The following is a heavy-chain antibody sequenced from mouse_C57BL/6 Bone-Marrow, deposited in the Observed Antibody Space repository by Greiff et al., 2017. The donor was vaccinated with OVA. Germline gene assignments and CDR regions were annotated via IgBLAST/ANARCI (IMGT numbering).Heavy chain of an antibody. V-gene: IGHV1-39*01. Sequence: EVQLQQSGPELVKPGASVKISCKASGYSFTDYNMNWVKQSNGKSLEWIGVINPNYGTTSYNQKFKGKATLTVDQSSSTAYMQLNSLTSEDSAVYYCATLYYGSSYYYAMDYWGQGTSVTVSS. J-gene: IGHJ4*01. CDR3: ATLYYGSSYYYAMDY. D-gene: IGHD1-1*01. CDR2: INPNYGTT. CDR1: GYSFTDYN.